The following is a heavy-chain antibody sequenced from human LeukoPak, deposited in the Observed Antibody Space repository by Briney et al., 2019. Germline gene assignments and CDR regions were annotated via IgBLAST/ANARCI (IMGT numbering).Heavy chain of an antibody. CDR1: GFSFTGYW. J-gene: IGHJ4*02. CDR2: LYSDGRSL. D-gene: IGHD6-19*01. V-gene: IGHV3-74*01. Sequence: AGGSLRLSCAGSGFSFTGYWMHWVRQTPGKALVWISRLYSDGRSLTYADSVKGRFTISRDNAKNMLYLQMNSLRADDTGVYYCARGRGLGEFAVASFDSWGRGTPVTVSS. CDR3: ARGRGLGEFAVASFDS.